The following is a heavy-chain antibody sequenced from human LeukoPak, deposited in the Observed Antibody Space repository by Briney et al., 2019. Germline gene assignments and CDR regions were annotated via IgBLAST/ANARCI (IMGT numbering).Heavy chain of an antibody. CDR3: AKDPSLITIFGVDFDY. CDR1: GFTFSIYA. CDR2: ISGSGGST. V-gene: IGHV3-23*01. J-gene: IGHJ4*02. D-gene: IGHD3-3*01. Sequence: GGSLRLSCAASGFTFSIYAMSWVRQAPGKGLEWVSAISGSGGSTYYSDSVKGRFTISRDNSKHTMYLQMNSLRAVDTAVYYCAKDPSLITIFGVDFDYWGQGTLVTVSS.